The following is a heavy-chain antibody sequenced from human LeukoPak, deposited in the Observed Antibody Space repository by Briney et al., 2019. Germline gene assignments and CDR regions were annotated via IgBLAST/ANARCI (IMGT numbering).Heavy chain of an antibody. J-gene: IGHJ4*02. CDR2: ISYDGSNK. D-gene: IGHD2-15*01. Sequence: PGGSLRLSCAASGFTFSSYAMHWVRQAPGKGLEWVAVISYDGSNKYYADSVKGRFTISRDNSKNTLYLQMNSLRAEDTAVYYCAKAGPGYWELVYFDYWGQGTLVTVSS. CDR3: AKAGPGYWELVYFDY. CDR1: GFTFSSYA. V-gene: IGHV3-30*04.